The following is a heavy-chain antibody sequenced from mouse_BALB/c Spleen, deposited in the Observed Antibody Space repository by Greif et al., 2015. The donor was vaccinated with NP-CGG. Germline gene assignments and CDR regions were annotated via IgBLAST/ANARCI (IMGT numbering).Heavy chain of an antibody. CDR3: ARRWLLRYWYFDV. D-gene: IGHD2-3*01. V-gene: IGHV3-2*02. J-gene: IGHJ1*01. CDR1: GYSITSDYA. CDR2: ISYSGST. Sequence: EVQLQESGPGLVKPSQSPSLTCTVTGYSITSDYAWNWIRQFPGNELEWMGYISYSGSTSYNPSLKSRISITRDTSKNQFFLQLNSVTTEDTATYYCARRWLLRYWYFDVWGAGTTVTVSS.